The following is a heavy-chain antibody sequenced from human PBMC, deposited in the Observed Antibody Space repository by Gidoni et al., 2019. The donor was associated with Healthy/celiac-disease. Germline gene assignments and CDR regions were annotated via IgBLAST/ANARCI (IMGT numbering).Heavy chain of an antibody. D-gene: IGHD5-18*01. CDR2: INHSGST. CDR1: GGSFSGYY. Sequence: QVQLQQWGAGLLKPSETLSLTCAVYGGSFSGYYWCWIRQPPGKGLEWIGEINHSGSTNYTPSLKIRVTISVDTSKNQFSLKLSSVTAADTAVYYCARDGYRDAYNRPFDYWGQGTRVTVSS. J-gene: IGHJ4*02. CDR3: ARDGYRDAYNRPFDY. V-gene: IGHV4-34*01.